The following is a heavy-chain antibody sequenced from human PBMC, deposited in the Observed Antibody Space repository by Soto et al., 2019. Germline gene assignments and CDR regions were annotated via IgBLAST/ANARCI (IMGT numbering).Heavy chain of an antibody. D-gene: IGHD4-17*01. V-gene: IGHV1-2*02. CDR1: GYTFTGYY. CDR2: INPNRGGT. J-gene: IGHJ6*02. CDR3: ARDRRGYGASRRGMDV. Sequence: ASVKVSCKASGYTFTGYYMHWVRQAPGQGLEWMGWINPNRGGTNYAQKFQVRVTMTRDTSLSTAYMELSRLRSDDTAVYYCARDRRGYGASRRGMDVWGQGTTVTVSS.